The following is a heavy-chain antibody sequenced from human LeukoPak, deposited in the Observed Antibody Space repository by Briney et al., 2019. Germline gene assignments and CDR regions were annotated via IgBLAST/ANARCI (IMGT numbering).Heavy chain of an antibody. V-gene: IGHV4-59*01. Sequence: SETLSLTCTVSGGSISSFYWSWIRQPPGKGLEWLGYIYYSGSPTYNPSLRSRLTFSVDTSKDQFSLKLSSVTAADTAVYYCARPSSGYYFGAFDIWGQGTMVTVSS. J-gene: IGHJ3*02. CDR3: ARPSSGYYFGAFDI. CDR1: GGSISSFY. CDR2: IYYSGSP. D-gene: IGHD3-22*01.